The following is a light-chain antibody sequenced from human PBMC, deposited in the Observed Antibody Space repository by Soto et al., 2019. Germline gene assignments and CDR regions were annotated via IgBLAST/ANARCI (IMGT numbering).Light chain of an antibody. J-gene: IGLJ1*01. V-gene: IGLV2-14*03. Sequence: QSALTQPASVSGSPGQSITISCTGTSSDVGGYNYVSWYQQHPDKAPRLMIYDVSNRPSGVSDRFSGSKSGDTASLTISGHQAEDEADYYCTSFTSRHTYVFGTGTKLTVL. CDR3: TSFTSRHTYV. CDR1: SSDVGGYNY. CDR2: DVS.